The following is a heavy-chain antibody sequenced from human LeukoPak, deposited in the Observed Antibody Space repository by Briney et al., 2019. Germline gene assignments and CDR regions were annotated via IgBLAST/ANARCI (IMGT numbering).Heavy chain of an antibody. Sequence: GGSLRLSCEASGFTFSRYWMHWVRQAPGKGLVWVSRIKSDGKTNYADSVKGRFTISRDNAKNTASLQMDSLRAEDTGVYYCARAPSEVGGYYPEYFRHWGQGTLVTVSS. CDR3: ARAPSEVGGYYPEYFRH. D-gene: IGHD3-22*01. V-gene: IGHV3-74*01. CDR1: GFTFSRYW. CDR2: IKSDGKT. J-gene: IGHJ1*01.